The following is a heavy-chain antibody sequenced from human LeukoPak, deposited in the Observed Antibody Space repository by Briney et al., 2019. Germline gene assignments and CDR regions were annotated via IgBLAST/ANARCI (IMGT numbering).Heavy chain of an antibody. CDR3: AGEVDLRFDH. V-gene: IGHV3-21*06. Sequence: SGGSLRLSCAASGFTFSSYNMNWVRQAPGKGLEWVSSISSSSSYIYYAASLKGRFAISRDNAKNSLYLQMNSLRAEDTAVYYCAGEVDLRFDHWGQGTLVTVSS. D-gene: IGHD5/OR15-5a*01. CDR1: GFTFSSYN. J-gene: IGHJ4*02. CDR2: ISSSSSYI.